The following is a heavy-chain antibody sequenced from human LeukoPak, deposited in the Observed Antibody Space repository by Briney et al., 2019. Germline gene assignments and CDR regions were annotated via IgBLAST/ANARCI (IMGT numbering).Heavy chain of an antibody. V-gene: IGHV1-2*02. D-gene: IGHD3-22*01. Sequence: ASVKVSCKASGYTFTGYYMHWVRQAPGQGLEWMGWINPNSGGTNYAQNFQCRVTMTRDTSSSTAYIELSRLRSADPAVHHCARDWGLYYYDSSGYFNWFDPWGQGTLVPVSS. CDR2: INPNSGGT. CDR3: ARDWGLYYYDSSGYFNWFDP. CDR1: GYTFTGYY. J-gene: IGHJ5*02.